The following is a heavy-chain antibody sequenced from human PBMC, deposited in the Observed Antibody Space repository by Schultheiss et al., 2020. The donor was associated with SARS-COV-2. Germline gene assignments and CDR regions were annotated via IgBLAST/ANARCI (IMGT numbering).Heavy chain of an antibody. V-gene: IGHV3-48*04. D-gene: IGHD4-17*01. CDR1: GFTFSSYA. J-gene: IGHJ6*02. CDR3: ARDYGDYAFYGMDV. Sequence: GGSLRLSCAASGFTFSSYAMHWVRQAPGKGLEWVSYISSSSSTIYYADSVKGRFTISRDNAKNSLYLQMNSLRAEDTAVYYCARDYGDYAFYGMDVWGQGTTVTVSS. CDR2: ISSSSSTI.